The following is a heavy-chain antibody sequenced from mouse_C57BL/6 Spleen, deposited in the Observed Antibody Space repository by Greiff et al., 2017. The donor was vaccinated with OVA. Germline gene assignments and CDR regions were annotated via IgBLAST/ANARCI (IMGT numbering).Heavy chain of an antibody. CDR1: GYTFTSYW. Sequence: VQLQQPGAELVRPGSSVKLSCKASGYTFTSYWMHWVKQRPIQGLEWIGNIDPSDSETHYNQKFKDKATLTVDKSSSTAYMQLSSLTSEDSAVYYCARNYGSSYFDDWGQGTTLTVSS. CDR3: ARNYGSSYFDD. J-gene: IGHJ2*01. V-gene: IGHV1-52*01. D-gene: IGHD1-1*01. CDR2: IDPSDSET.